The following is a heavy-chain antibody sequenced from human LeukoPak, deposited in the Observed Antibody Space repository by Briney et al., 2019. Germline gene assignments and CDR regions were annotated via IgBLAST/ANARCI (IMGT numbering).Heavy chain of an antibody. V-gene: IGHV4-59*08. CDR1: GGSISSYY. Sequence: PSETLSLTCTVSGGSISSYYWSWIRQPPGKGLEWIGYIYYSGSTNYNPSLKSRVTISVDTSKNQFSLRLTSVTAADTAVYYCARPRYSYGYFPFDYWGQGTLVTVSS. CDR2: IYYSGST. CDR3: ARPRYSYGYFPFDY. J-gene: IGHJ4*02. D-gene: IGHD5-18*01.